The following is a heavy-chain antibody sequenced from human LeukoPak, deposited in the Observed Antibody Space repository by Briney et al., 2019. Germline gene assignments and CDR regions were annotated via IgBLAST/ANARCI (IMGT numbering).Heavy chain of an antibody. V-gene: IGHV1-2*02. J-gene: IGHJ4*02. CDR1: GYTFTGYY. CDR2: INPNSGGT. D-gene: IGHD4-11*01. CDR3: ARATMTTVTSRFAGFDY. Sequence: ASVKVSCKASGYTFTGYYMHWVRQAPGQGLEWMAWINPNSGGTNYAQKFQGRVTMTRDTSISTAYMELNSLRSDDTAVYYCARATMTTVTSRFAGFDYWGQGTLVIVSS.